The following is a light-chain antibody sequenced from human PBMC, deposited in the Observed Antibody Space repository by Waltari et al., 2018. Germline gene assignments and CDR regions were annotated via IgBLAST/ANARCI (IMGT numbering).Light chain of an antibody. CDR2: NAS. V-gene: IGKV3-15*01. Sequence: EIVVTQSPATLSLSPGERVTLSCRASQIVTNNFAWFQQRPGQAPRLLIYNASTRATDIPARFSGSGSRTEFTLTINSLQSEDLAIYYCQVRTSWLWTFGQGTKV. CDR3: QVRTSWLWT. CDR1: QIVTNN. J-gene: IGKJ1*01.